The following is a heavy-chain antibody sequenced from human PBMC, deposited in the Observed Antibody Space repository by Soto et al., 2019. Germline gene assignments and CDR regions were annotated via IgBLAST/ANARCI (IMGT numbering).Heavy chain of an antibody. CDR1: GFSLSNGRMG. CDR2: IFSNDEK. V-gene: IGHV2-26*01. CDR3: VRVTQYTGSGNYDY. D-gene: IGHD3-10*01. Sequence: QVTLKESGPVLVKPTETLTLTCTVSGFSLSNGRMGVSWIRQPPGKALEWLAHIFSNDEKSYSTSLKSRLTISKDTSKSQVVLTMTNLDPVDTAKYYCVRVTQYTGSGNYDYWGQGTLVTVSS. J-gene: IGHJ4*02.